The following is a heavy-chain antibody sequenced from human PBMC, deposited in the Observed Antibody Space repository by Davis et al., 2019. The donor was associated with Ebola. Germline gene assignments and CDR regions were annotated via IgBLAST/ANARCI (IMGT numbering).Heavy chain of an antibody. CDR1: GFVFRNYV. Sequence: GESLKISCAASGFVFRNYVMSWVRQAPGKGLEWVSTLVTSADTYYADPVKGRFTISRDNSKNTLYLQMNGLRVEDTAIYDCAKDTSNIWFDMWGQGTNVTVSS. CDR3: AKDTSNIWFDM. D-gene: IGHD1-26*01. CDR2: LVTSADT. V-gene: IGHV3-23*01. J-gene: IGHJ3*02.